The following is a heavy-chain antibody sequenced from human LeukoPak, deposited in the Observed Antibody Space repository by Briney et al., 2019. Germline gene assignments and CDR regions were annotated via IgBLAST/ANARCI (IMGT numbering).Heavy chain of an antibody. CDR2: IYYSGST. CDR3: ARVSNYYDRPFDY. V-gene: IGHV4-59*01. Sequence: SETLSLTCTVSGGSSSTYYGNWIRQAPGKGLEWIGYIYYSGSTNYNPSLKSRVTISVDTSKNQFSLKLSSVTAADTAVYYCARVSNYYDRPFDYWGQGTLVTVSS. D-gene: IGHD3-22*01. J-gene: IGHJ4*02. CDR1: GGSSSTYY.